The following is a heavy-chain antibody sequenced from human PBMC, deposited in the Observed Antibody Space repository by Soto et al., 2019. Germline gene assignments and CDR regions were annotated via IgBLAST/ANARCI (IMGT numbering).Heavy chain of an antibody. CDR1: GFTCSSYA. Sequence: GGSLRLSCAASGFTCSSYAMSWVRQAPGKGLEWVSAISGSGGSTYYADSVKGRFTISRDNSKNTLYLQMNSLRAEDTAVYYCAKLPAAIFLLLRRTNWFDPWGQGTLVTVSS. J-gene: IGHJ5*02. V-gene: IGHV3-23*01. D-gene: IGHD2-2*01. CDR3: AKLPAAIFLLLRRTNWFDP. CDR2: ISGSGGST.